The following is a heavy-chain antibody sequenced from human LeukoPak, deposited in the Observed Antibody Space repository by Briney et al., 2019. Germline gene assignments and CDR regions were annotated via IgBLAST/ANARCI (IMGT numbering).Heavy chain of an antibody. D-gene: IGHD2-2*01. CDR2: IVVGSGNT. V-gene: IGHV1-58*02. CDR3: AAGTRKYYYYYGMDV. J-gene: IGHJ6*02. CDR1: GFTFTSSA. Sequence: GASVKVSCKASGFTFTSSAMQWVRQARGQRLEWIGWIVVGSGNTNYAQKFQERVTITRDMSTSTAYMELSSLRSEDTAVYYCAAGTRKYYYYYGMDVWGQGTTVTVSS.